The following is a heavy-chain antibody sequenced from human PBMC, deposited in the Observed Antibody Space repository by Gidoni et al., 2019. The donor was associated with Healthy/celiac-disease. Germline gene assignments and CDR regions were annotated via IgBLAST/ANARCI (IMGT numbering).Heavy chain of an antibody. Sequence: QVQLVQSGAEVKKPGASVQVSCKASGYPFTGYYMHWVRQAPGQGLEWMGWITPNRGGTNYAQKFQGWVTMTRDTSISTAYMELGRLRADDTAVYYCARGAGQWLVDYWGQGTLVTVSS. D-gene: IGHD6-19*01. V-gene: IGHV1-2*04. J-gene: IGHJ4*02. CDR2: ITPNRGGT. CDR3: ARGAGQWLVDY. CDR1: GYPFTGYY.